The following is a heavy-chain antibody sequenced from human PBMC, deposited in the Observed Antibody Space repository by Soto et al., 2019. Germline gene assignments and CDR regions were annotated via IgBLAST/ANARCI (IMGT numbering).Heavy chain of an antibody. CDR3: ARHDSDPPGEMVRGPYYFHY. J-gene: IGHJ4*02. Sequence: SATLSLTCTVSGGSITNRDYHWAWIRQPPGKGLEWIGNIYYTGDSYYKPSLQSRVTISVDTSKNQFSLRLTSVTPADTAVYYFARHDSDPPGEMVRGPYYFHYWGQGAQVTVSS. V-gene: IGHV4-39*01. CDR2: IYYTGDS. D-gene: IGHD3-10*01. CDR1: GGSITNRDYH.